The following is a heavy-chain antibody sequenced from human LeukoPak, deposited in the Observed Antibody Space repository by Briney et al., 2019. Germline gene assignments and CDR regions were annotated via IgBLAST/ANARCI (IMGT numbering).Heavy chain of an antibody. CDR1: GYTFTSYY. J-gene: IGHJ4*02. CDR2: INPNSGGT. V-gene: IGHV1-2*02. Sequence: GASVKVSCKASGYTFTSYYMHWVRQAPGQGLEWMGWINPNSGGTNYAQKFQGRVTMTRDTSISTAYMELSRLRSDDTAVYYCARDWGLAAAGYFDYWGQGTLVTVSS. CDR3: ARDWGLAAAGYFDY. D-gene: IGHD6-13*01.